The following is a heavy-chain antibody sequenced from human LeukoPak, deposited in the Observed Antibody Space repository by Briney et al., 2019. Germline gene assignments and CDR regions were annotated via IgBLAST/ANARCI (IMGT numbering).Heavy chain of an antibody. CDR1: GFTFRDYV. CDR3: AREGYYGSGSPPSLYFDY. Sequence: GGSLGLSCAASGFTFRDYVIHWVRQAPGKGLEWVAVTSSDLNVKLYADSVKGRFTISRDNSRSTLYLQMNSLRPEDTAIYYCAREGYYGSGSPPSLYFDYWGQGTLVTVPS. J-gene: IGHJ4*02. D-gene: IGHD3-10*01. V-gene: IGHV3-30-3*01. CDR2: TSSDLNVK.